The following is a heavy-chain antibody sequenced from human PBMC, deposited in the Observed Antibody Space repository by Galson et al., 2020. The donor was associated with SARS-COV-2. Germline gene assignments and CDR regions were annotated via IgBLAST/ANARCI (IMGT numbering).Heavy chain of an antibody. Sequence: GESLKISCAASGFTFSSYWMHWVRQAPGKGLVWVSRINSDGSSTSYADSVKGRFTISRDNAKNTLYLQMNSLRAEDTAVYYCARDRVGATPGLDYWGQGTLVTVSS. D-gene: IGHD1-26*01. CDR3: ARDRVGATPGLDY. J-gene: IGHJ4*02. V-gene: IGHV3-74*01. CDR1: GFTFSSYW. CDR2: INSDGSST.